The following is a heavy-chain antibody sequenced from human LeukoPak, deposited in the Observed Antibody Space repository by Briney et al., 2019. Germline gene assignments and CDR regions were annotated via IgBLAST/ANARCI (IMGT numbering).Heavy chain of an antibody. D-gene: IGHD2-2*01. CDR3: ATDRTYCSSTSCYSYFDY. CDR1: GYTLTELS. J-gene: IGHJ4*02. V-gene: IGHV1-24*01. CDR2: FDPEDGET. Sequence: GASVKVSCKVSGYTLTELSMHWVRQAPGKGLEWMGGFDPEDGETIYAQKFQGRVTMTEDTSTDTAYMELSSLRSEDTAVCYCATDRTYCSSTSCYSYFDYWGQGTLVTVSS.